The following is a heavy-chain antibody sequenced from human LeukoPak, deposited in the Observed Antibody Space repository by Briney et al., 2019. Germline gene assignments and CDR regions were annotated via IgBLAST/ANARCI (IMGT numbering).Heavy chain of an antibody. Sequence: GGSLRLSCAASGFTFSTYAMHWVRQAPGKGLEWVAVISYDTSNKYYADSVKGRFTISGDNSKNTLYLQMNSLRAEDTAVYYCARGAYDFWSGIDYWGQGTLVTVSS. V-gene: IGHV3-30-3*01. D-gene: IGHD3-3*01. CDR3: ARGAYDFWSGIDY. CDR2: ISYDTSNK. J-gene: IGHJ4*02. CDR1: GFTFSTYA.